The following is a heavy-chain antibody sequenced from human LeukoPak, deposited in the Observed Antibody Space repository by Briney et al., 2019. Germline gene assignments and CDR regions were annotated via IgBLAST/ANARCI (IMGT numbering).Heavy chain of an antibody. Sequence: GGSLRPSCAAFGFTFSTYRMHWVRQAPGKGLVWVSRINSDGSTTTYADSVKGRFTISRDNAKNTLYLLMNSLRGEDTAVYYCARGSDSTWYNPFDYWGQGTLVTVSS. D-gene: IGHD6-13*01. CDR2: INSDGSTT. CDR1: GFTFSTYR. J-gene: IGHJ4*02. CDR3: ARGSDSTWYNPFDY. V-gene: IGHV3-74*01.